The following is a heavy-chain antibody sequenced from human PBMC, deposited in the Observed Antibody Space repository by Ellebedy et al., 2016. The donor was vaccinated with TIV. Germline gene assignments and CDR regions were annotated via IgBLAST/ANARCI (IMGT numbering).Heavy chain of an antibody. CDR2: IYYSGST. V-gene: IGHV4-39*01. J-gene: IGHJ4*02. CDR1: GGSISSSSYY. D-gene: IGHD6-19*01. Sequence: MPSETLSLTCTVSGGSISSSSYYWGWIRQPPWKGLEWIGSIYYSGSTYYHPSLKSRVTISVDTSKNQFSLKLSSVTAADPAVYDCARQGHSSGWYVGEYYFDYWGQGTLVTVSS. CDR3: ARQGHSSGWYVGEYYFDY.